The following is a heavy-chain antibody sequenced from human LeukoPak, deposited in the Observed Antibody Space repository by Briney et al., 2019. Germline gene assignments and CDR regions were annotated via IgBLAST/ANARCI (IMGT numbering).Heavy chain of an antibody. D-gene: IGHD3-3*01. CDR2: INHSGST. J-gene: IGHJ5*02. CDR1: GGSFSGYY. CDR3: ARGVTTIFGVVIMGNWFDP. Sequence: SETLSLTCAVHGGSFSGYYWSWIRQPPGKGLEWIGEINHSGSTNYNPSLKSRVTISVDTSKNQFSLKLSSVTAADTAVYYCARGVTTIFGVVIMGNWFDPWGQGTLVTVSS. V-gene: IGHV4-34*01.